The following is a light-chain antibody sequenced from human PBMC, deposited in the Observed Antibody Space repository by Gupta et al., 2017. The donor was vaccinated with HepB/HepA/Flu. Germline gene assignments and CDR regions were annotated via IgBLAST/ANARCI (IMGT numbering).Light chain of an antibody. CDR3: SSYTSSSTLHVL. CDR2: DVS. Sequence: QSALTQPASVSGSPGQSITISCTGTISDVGGYNYVSWYQQHPGKAPKLMIYDVSNRPSGVSNRFSGSKSGNTASLTISGLQAEDEADYYCSSYTSSSTLHVLFGGGTKLTVL. J-gene: IGLJ2*01. V-gene: IGLV2-14*03. CDR1: ISDVGGYNY.